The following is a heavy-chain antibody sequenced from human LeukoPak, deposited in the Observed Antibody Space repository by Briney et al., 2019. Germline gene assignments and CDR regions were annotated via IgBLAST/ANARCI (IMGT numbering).Heavy chain of an antibody. CDR3: ARVNDYDSGSLYRPINY. Sequence: PGGTLRLSCAASGFTFSSYGMSWVRQAPGKGLEWVSAISGSGGSTYYADSVKGRFTISRDNSKNTLYLQMNSLRAEDTAVYSCARVNDYDSGSLYRPINYWGQGTLVTVSS. CDR1: GFTFSSYG. D-gene: IGHD3-10*01. V-gene: IGHV3-23*01. CDR2: ISGSGGST. J-gene: IGHJ4*02.